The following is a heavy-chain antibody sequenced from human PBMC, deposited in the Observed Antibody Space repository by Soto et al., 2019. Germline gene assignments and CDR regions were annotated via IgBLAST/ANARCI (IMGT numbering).Heavy chain of an antibody. CDR2: INGDGSDT. CDR3: TRSITGFSYADS. V-gene: IGHV3-74*01. CDR1: GFTFSTYW. J-gene: IGHJ4*02. D-gene: IGHD2-2*01. Sequence: EVQLVESGGVLVQPGGSLRLSCAASGFTFSTYWMHWVRQAPGKGLVWVSRINGDGSDTVYADSVKGRFTISRDNAKNTLYLQMNSLRAEDTPVYYCTRSITGFSYADSWGRGTLVTVSS.